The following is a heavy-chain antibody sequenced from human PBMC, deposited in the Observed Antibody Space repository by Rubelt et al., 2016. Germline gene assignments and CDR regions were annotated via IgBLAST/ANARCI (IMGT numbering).Heavy chain of an antibody. J-gene: IGHJ4*02. CDR1: GGSISSSSYY. CDR3: ARLPRPTGTWYFDS. V-gene: IGHV4-39*01. Sequence: QGEESGPGLVKPSETLSLTCSVSGGSISSSSYYWGWIRQPPGKGLEWIGTVYYSGSTSYSPSLKSRVTISVDTSKNQFSMRLSSVTAADTALYYCARLPRPTGTWYFDSWGQGTLVTVSS. D-gene: IGHD1-14*01. CDR2: VYYSGST.